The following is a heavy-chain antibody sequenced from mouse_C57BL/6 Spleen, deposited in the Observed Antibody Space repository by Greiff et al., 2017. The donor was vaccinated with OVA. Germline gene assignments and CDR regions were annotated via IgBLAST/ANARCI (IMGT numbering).Heavy chain of an antibody. CDR1: GYAFTNYL. Sequence: VQLQQSGAELVRPGTSVKVSCKASGYAFTNYLIEWVKQRPGQGLEWIGVINPGSGGTNYNEKFKGKATLTADKSSSTAYMQLSSLTSEDSAVYFCARDGNYGGYFGCWGQGTTLTVSS. CDR3: ARDGNYGGYFGC. D-gene: IGHD2-1*01. J-gene: IGHJ2*01. CDR2: INPGSGGT. V-gene: IGHV1-54*01.